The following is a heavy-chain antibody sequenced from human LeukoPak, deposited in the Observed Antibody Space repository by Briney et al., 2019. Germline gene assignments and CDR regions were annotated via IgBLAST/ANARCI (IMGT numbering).Heavy chain of an antibody. CDR3: AITHGPYDSSSYYYPFDY. Sequence: SETLSLTCTVSGGSISSSSYYWGWIRQPPGKGLEWIGSIYYSGSTYSNPSLKSRVTISVDTSKNQFSLKLSSVTAADTAVYYCAITHGPYDSSSYYYPFDYWGQGTLVTVSS. J-gene: IGHJ4*02. CDR1: GGSISSSSYY. V-gene: IGHV4-39*07. D-gene: IGHD3-22*01. CDR2: IYYSGST.